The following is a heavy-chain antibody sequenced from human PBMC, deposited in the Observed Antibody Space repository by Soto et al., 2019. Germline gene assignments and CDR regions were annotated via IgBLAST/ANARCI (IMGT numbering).Heavy chain of an antibody. Sequence: SETLSLTCTVSGGSISSGDYYWSWIRQPPGKGLEWIGYIYYSGSTYYNPSLKSRVTISVDTSKNQFSLKLSSVTAADTAVYYCARWYYYDSSGYYPYYFDYWGQGTLVTVSS. V-gene: IGHV4-30-4*01. D-gene: IGHD3-22*01. CDR3: ARWYYYDSSGYYPYYFDY. J-gene: IGHJ4*02. CDR1: GGSISSGDYY. CDR2: IYYSGST.